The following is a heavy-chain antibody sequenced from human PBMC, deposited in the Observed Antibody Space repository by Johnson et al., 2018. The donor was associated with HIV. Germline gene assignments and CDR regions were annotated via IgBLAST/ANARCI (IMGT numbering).Heavy chain of an antibody. CDR1: GFSFSGYG. CDR3: AKDLIAARRGCDAFDI. D-gene: IGHD6-6*01. V-gene: IGHV3-33*06. J-gene: IGHJ3*02. CDR2: IWYDGSNK. Sequence: QVQLVESGGGVVQPGRFLRLSCAASGFSFSGYGMHWVRQAPGKGLEWVAVIWYDGSNKYYADSVRGRFTISRDNSKNTRYLQMNSLRAEDTAVYYCAKDLIAARRGCDAFDIWGQGTMVTVSS.